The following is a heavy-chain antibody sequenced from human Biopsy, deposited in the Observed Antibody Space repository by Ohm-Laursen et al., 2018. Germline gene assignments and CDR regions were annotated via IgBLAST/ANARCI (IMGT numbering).Heavy chain of an antibody. CDR2: IYPGGST. V-gene: IGHV4-4*07. Sequence: SETLSLTCNVSGGDINNYYWSWIRQPAGKGLEWIGRIYPGGSTNYNPSLKSRVIISADTSKNQFSLKLSSVTAADTAMYYCAAYYYDSSGYFYAFHYWGQGTLVTVSS. CDR1: GGDINNYY. CDR3: AAYYYDSSGYFYAFHY. J-gene: IGHJ4*02. D-gene: IGHD3-22*01.